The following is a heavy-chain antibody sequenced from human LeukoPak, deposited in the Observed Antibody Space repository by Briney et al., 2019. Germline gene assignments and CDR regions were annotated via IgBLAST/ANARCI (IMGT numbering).Heavy chain of an antibody. CDR3: ARFSSGWYSGDY. D-gene: IGHD6-19*01. CDR1: GGSVSSGSYY. V-gene: IGHV4-39*01. Sequence: SETLSLTCTVSGGSVSSGSYYWSWIRQPPGKGLEWIGSIYYSGSTYYNPSLKSRVTISVDTSKKQFSLKLSSVTAADTAVYYCARFSSGWYSGDYWGQGTLVTVSS. J-gene: IGHJ4*02. CDR2: IYYSGST.